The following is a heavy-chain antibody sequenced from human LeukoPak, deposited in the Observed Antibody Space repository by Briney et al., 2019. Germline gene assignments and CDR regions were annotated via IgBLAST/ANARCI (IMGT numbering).Heavy chain of an antibody. J-gene: IGHJ4*02. Sequence: PGGSLRLSCAASGFTFDDYAMHWVRQAPGKGLEWVSLISGDGGSTYYADSVKGRFTISRDNSKNTLYLQMNSLRAEDTALYYCARARNDYDCNGFSLLDYWGQGTLVTVSS. CDR3: ARARNDYDCNGFSLLDY. V-gene: IGHV3-43*02. CDR2: ISGDGGST. CDR1: GFTFDDYA. D-gene: IGHD3-22*01.